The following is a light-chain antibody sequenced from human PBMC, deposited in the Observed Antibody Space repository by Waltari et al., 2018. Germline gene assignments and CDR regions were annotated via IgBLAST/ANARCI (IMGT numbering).Light chain of an antibody. Sequence: IMLTQSPGTLSLSPGERATLSCRASQSISRYLAWYQQKPGQAPRLLIYGASTRATGIPDRFSGSGSGTDFSLTISGLEPEDSAVYYCQHHFRLPATFGQGTKVVIK. V-gene: IGKV3-20*01. CDR1: QSISRY. CDR2: GAS. CDR3: QHHFRLPAT. J-gene: IGKJ1*01.